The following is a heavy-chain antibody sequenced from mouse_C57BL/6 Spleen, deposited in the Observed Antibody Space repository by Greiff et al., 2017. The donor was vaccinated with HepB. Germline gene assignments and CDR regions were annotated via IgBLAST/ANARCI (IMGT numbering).Heavy chain of an antibody. CDR2: ISNGGGST. V-gene: IGHV5-12*01. CDR3: AREVYDCDGYFDV. CDR1: GFTFSDYY. D-gene: IGHD2-4*01. Sequence: EVQRVESGGGLVQPGGSLKLSCAASGFTFSDYYMYWVRQTPEKRLEWVAYISNGGGSTYYPDTVKGRVTISRDNAKNTLYLQMSRLKSEDTAIYYCAREVYDCDGYFDVWGTGTTVTVSS. J-gene: IGHJ1*03.